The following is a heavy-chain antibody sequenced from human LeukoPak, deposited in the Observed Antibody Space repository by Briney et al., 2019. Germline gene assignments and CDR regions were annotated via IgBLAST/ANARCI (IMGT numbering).Heavy chain of an antibody. D-gene: IGHD6-19*01. J-gene: IGHJ6*02. CDR1: GFTFSSYA. CDR3: AKGGYSSDYGMDV. Sequence: GGSLRLSCAASGFTFSSYAMSWVRQAPGKGLEWVSAISGSGGTTYYADSVKGRFTISSDNSKNTLYLQMNSLRAEDTAVYYCAKGGYSSDYGMDVWGQGTTVTVSS. V-gene: IGHV3-23*01. CDR2: ISGSGGTT.